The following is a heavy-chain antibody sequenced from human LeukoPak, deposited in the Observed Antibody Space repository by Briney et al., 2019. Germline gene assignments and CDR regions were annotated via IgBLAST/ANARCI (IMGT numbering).Heavy chain of an antibody. CDR1: GFTFSSYA. Sequence: GGSLRLSCAASGFTFSSYAMSWVRQTPGKGLEWVGRIKSEIDGGATDYAAPVKGRFTISRDDSENTLYLQMNSLKTEDTAVYYCRLEYYYYGMDVWGQGTTVTVS. V-gene: IGHV3-15*01. CDR2: IKSEIDGGAT. D-gene: IGHD6-6*01. CDR3: RLEYYYYGMDV. J-gene: IGHJ6*02.